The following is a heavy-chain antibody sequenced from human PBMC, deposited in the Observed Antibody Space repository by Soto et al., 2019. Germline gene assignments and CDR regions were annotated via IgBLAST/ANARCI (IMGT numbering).Heavy chain of an antibody. Sequence: PGGSLRLSCVASGSTFSDHWMSWVRQDPGKGLEWVANIKEDGSEKYYVDTVKGRFTISRDNAENSLYLQMDSLRVEDTAIYFCTRIKTSPRAVGGGLGTLVTVAS. J-gene: IGHJ4*02. V-gene: IGHV3-7*01. CDR2: IKEDGSEK. CDR3: TRIKTSPRAVG. D-gene: IGHD3-10*01. CDR1: GSTFSDHW.